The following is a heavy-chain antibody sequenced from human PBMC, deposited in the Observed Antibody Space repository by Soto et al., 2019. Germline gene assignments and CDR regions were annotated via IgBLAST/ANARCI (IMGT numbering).Heavy chain of an antibody. CDR1: GGTFSSYA. J-gene: IGHJ3*02. CDR3: ARGGFAEHYDSSGYYPHDAFDI. Sequence: SVKVSCKASGGTFSSYAISWVRQAPGQGLEWMGGIIPTFGTANYAQKFQGRVTITADESTSTAYMELSSLRSEDTAVYYCARGGFAEHYDSSGYYPHDAFDIWGQGTMVTVSS. CDR2: IIPTFGTA. D-gene: IGHD3-22*01. V-gene: IGHV1-69*13.